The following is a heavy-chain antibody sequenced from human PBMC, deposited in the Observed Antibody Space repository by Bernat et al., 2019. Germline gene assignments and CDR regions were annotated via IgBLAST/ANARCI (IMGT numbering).Heavy chain of an antibody. CDR2: ISSSGSTI. V-gene: IGHV3-48*03. Sequence: EVQLVESGGGLVQPGGSLRLSCAASGFTFSSYEMNWVRQAPGKGLEWVSYISSSGSTISYADSVKGRFTISRENAKNSLYLQMNSLRAEDTAVYYCARGRTIFGVVNYYYYYYMDVWGKGTTVTVSS. D-gene: IGHD3-3*01. CDR3: ARGRTIFGVVNYYYYYYMDV. J-gene: IGHJ6*03. CDR1: GFTFSSYE.